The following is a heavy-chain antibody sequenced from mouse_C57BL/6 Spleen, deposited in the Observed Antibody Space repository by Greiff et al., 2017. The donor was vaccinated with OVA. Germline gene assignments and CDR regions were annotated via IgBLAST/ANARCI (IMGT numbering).Heavy chain of an antibody. V-gene: IGHV14-2*01. CDR2: IDPEDGET. D-gene: IGHD1-1*01. CDR3: ASDATVVVDY. Sequence: VQLQQSGAELVKPGASVKLSCTASGYTIKDYYMHWVKQRPEKGLEWIGRIDPEDGETKYAPKFQGKATITADTSSNTAYLQLSSLTSEVTAVYYCASDATVVVDYWGQGTTLTVSS. J-gene: IGHJ2*01. CDR1: GYTIKDYY.